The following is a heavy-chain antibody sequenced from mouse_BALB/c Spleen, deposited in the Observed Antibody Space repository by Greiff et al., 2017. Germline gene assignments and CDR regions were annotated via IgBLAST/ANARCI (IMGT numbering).Heavy chain of an antibody. CDR2: ISTYYGDA. Sequence: LEESGAELVRPGVSVKISCKGSGYTFTDYAMHWVKQSHAKSLEWIGVISTYYGDASYNQKFKGKATMTVDKSSSTAYMELARLTSEDSAIYYCARPHTYYAMDYWGQGTSVTVSS. CDR1: GYTFTDYA. CDR3: ARPHTYYAMDY. V-gene: IGHV1S137*01. J-gene: IGHJ4*01.